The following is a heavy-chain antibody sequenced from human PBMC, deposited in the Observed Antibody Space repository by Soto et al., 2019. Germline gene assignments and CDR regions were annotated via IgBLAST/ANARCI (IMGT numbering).Heavy chain of an antibody. CDR3: ARGWSGSYQNYNYYYMDV. Sequence: QVQLQESGPGLVKPSQTLSLTCTVSGGSISSGEYYWSWIRQHPGKGLEWIGYIYYTESTYYNPSLKSRVIISVDTSKNQFTLHLSSVTAADTAVYYCARGWSGSYQNYNYYYMDVWGKGTTVTVSS. CDR1: GGSISSGEYY. CDR2: IYYTEST. J-gene: IGHJ6*03. D-gene: IGHD3-3*01. V-gene: IGHV4-31*03.